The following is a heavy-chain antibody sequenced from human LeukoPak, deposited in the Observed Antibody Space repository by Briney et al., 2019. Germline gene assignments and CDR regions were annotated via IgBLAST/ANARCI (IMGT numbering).Heavy chain of an antibody. CDR3: ARQGYYGSDDY. V-gene: IGHV1-69*05. D-gene: IGHD3-10*01. CDR1: GGTFSSYG. J-gene: IGHJ4*02. CDR2: ITPIFGTA. Sequence: ASVKVSCKASGGTFSSYGISWVRQAPGQGLEWMGGITPIFGTANYAQKFQGRVTITTDESTSTAYMELSSLRSEDTAVYYCARQGYYGSDDYWGQGTLVTVSS.